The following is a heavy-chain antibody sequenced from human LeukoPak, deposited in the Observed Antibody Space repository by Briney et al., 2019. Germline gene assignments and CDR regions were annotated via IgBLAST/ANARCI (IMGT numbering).Heavy chain of an antibody. CDR2: IYYSGIT. CDR1: GGSISSYY. J-gene: IGHJ5*02. V-gene: IGHV4-59*12. D-gene: IGHD6-13*01. CDR3: AREYRSSWYLNWFDP. Sequence: PSETLSLTCTVSGGSISSYYWSWIRQSPGKGLEWIGSIYYSGITYHNPSLKSRVTMSVDTSKNQFSLKLSSVTAADTAVYYCAREYRSSWYLNWFDPWGQGTLVTVSS.